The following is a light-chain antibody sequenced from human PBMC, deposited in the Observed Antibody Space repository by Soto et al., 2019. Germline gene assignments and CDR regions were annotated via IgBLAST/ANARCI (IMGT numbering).Light chain of an antibody. Sequence: IQMTQSPSSLYASVGDRVIITCRASQAIRIDLGWYQQKPGKAPKLLVYAASTLQAGVPSRFSGSGSGTDFTITISSLHPEDFATYYCLQTSNYPNTFGQGTKLEI. V-gene: IGKV1-6*01. J-gene: IGKJ2*01. CDR1: QAIRID. CDR3: LQTSNYPNT. CDR2: AAS.